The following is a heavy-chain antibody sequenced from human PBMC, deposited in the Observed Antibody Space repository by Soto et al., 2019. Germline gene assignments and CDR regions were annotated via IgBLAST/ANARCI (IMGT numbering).Heavy chain of an antibody. CDR2: IWYDGSNK. J-gene: IGHJ5*02. V-gene: IGHV3-33*01. CDR3: ARDTGIAVAGTAGFDP. D-gene: IGHD6-19*01. Sequence: PGGSLRLSCAASGFTFSSYGMHWVRQAPGKGLEWVAVIWYDGSNKYYADSVKGRFTISRDNSKNTLYLQMNSLRAEDTAVYYCARDTGIAVAGTAGFDPWGQGTLVTVS. CDR1: GFTFSSYG.